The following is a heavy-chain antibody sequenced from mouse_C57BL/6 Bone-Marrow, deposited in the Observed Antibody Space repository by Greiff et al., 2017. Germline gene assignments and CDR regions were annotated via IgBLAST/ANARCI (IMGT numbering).Heavy chain of an antibody. CDR1: GYTFTSYW. V-gene: IGHV1-72*01. CDR2: IDPNSGGT. J-gene: IGHJ2*01. Sequence: QVQLQQPGAELVKPGASVKLSCKASGYTFTSYWMHWVKQRPGRGLEWIGRIDPNSGGTKYNEKFKSKATLTVDKPSSTAYMPLSSLTSEDSAVYYCARCGLEYLDYWGQGTTLTVSS. CDR3: ARCGLEYLDY.